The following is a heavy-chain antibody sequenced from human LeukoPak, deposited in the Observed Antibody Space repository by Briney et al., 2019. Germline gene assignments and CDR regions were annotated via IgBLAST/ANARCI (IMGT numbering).Heavy chain of an antibody. J-gene: IGHJ4*02. Sequence: SETLSLTCTVSGGXISSYYWSWIRKPPGKGLEWIAYLFYSGSTDYNPSLESRVTISVDTSKNQFSLKLRSVTAADTAVYYCARLYCSGGSCYYFDYWGQGIPVTVSS. V-gene: IGHV4-59*01. CDR1: GGXISSYY. CDR3: ARLYCSGGSCYYFDY. D-gene: IGHD2-15*01. CDR2: LFYSGST.